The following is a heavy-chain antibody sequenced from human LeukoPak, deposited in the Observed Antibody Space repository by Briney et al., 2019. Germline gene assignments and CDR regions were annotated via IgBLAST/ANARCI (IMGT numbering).Heavy chain of an antibody. CDR3: ARRDGYKIFDC. J-gene: IGHJ4*02. CDR2: INHSGST. CDR1: GGSFSGYY. V-gene: IGHV4-34*01. D-gene: IGHD5-24*01. Sequence: PSETLSLTCAVYGGSFSGYYWSWIRQPPGKGLEWIGEINHSGSTNYNPSLESRVTISVDTSKNQFSLKLSSVTAADTAVYYCARRDGYKIFDCWGEGTLVTVSS.